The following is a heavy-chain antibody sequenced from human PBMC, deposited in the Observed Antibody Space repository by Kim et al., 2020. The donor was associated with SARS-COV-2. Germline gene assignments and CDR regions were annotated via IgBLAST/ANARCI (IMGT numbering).Heavy chain of an antibody. Sequence: ASVKVSCKASGYTFTSYYMHWVRQAPGQGLEWMGIINPSGGSTSYAQKFQGRVTMTRDTSTSTVYMELSSLRSEDTAVYYCARDIRAKQRELLWFGELSSSGWFDPWGQGTLVTVSS. D-gene: IGHD3-10*01. V-gene: IGHV1-46*01. CDR2: INPSGGST. CDR1: GYTFTSYY. CDR3: ARDIRAKQRELLWFGELSSSGWFDP. J-gene: IGHJ5*02.